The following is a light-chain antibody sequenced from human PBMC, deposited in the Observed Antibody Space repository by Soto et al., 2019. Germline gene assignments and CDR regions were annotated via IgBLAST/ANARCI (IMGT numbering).Light chain of an antibody. Sequence: SVLTQPPSASGSPGQSVTISCTGTSSDVGGYNYVSWYQHHPGKAPKLMIYEVIRRPSGVPDRFSGSKSGNTASLTVSGLQAEDEADYYCSSYAGSNNLVFGGGTQLTVL. V-gene: IGLV2-8*01. CDR1: SSDVGGYNY. CDR3: SSYAGSNNLV. J-gene: IGLJ2*01. CDR2: EVI.